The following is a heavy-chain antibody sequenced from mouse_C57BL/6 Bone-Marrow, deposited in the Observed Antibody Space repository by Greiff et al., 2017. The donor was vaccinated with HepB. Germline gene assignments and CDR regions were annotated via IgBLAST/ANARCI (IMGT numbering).Heavy chain of an antibody. CDR2: INPNYGTT. V-gene: IGHV1-39*01. Sequence: QLQESGPELVKPGASVKISCKASGYSFTDYNMNWVKQSNGKSLEWIGVINPNYGTTSYNQKFKGKATLTVDQSSSTAYMQLNSLTSEDSAVYYCARYYDYDGPEPWFAYWGQGTLVTVSA. CDR3: ARYYDYDGPEPWFAY. J-gene: IGHJ3*01. D-gene: IGHD2-4*01. CDR1: GYSFTDYN.